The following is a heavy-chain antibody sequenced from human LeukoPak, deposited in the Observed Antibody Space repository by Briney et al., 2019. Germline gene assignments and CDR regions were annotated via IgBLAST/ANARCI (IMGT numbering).Heavy chain of an antibody. CDR3: ARAPNYNYDSSGYYDY. Sequence: SETLSLTCTVSGGSISSYYWSWIRQPPGKGLEWIGYIYYSGSTNYNPSLKSRVTISVDTSKNQFSLKLSSVTAADTAVYYCARAPNYNYDSSGYYDYWGQGTLVTVSS. D-gene: IGHD3-22*01. CDR1: GGSISSYY. J-gene: IGHJ4*02. V-gene: IGHV4-59*01. CDR2: IYYSGST.